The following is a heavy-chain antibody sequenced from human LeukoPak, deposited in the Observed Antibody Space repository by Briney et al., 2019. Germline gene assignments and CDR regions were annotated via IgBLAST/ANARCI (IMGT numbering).Heavy chain of an antibody. D-gene: IGHD2-2*01. CDR1: GFTFSDYY. J-gene: IGHJ4*02. V-gene: IGHV3-11*04. CDR3: ARAGFCTSPSCLSSSWSAFGIDY. Sequence: PGGSLRLSCPASGFTFSDYYMSWIRQAPGKGLEWVSYISSSGSSLYYADSVKGRFTISRDNSKDSLYLHMNSLRAEDTAVYYCARAGFCTSPSCLSSSWSAFGIDYWGQGALVTVSS. CDR2: ISSSGSSL.